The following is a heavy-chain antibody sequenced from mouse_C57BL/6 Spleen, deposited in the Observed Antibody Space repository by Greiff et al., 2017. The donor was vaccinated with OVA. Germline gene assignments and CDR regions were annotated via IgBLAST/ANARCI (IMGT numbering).Heavy chain of an antibody. CDR3: ARRHYYGSSYWYFDV. CDR1: GYTFTSYW. Sequence: QVQLQQPGAELVMPGASVKLSCKASGYTFTSYWMHWVKQRPGQGLEWIGEIDPSDSYTNYNQKFKGKSTLTVDKSSSTAYMQLSSLTSEDSAVYYGARRHYYGSSYWYFDVWGTGTTVTVSS. CDR2: IDPSDSYT. V-gene: IGHV1-69*01. J-gene: IGHJ1*03. D-gene: IGHD1-1*01.